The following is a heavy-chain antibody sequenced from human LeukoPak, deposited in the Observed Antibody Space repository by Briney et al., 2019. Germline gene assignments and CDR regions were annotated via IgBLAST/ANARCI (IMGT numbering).Heavy chain of an antibody. V-gene: IGHV3-7*01. CDR3: GRGDPDY. Sequence: GGSLRLSCAASGFTFSSYWMSWVRQAPGKGLEWVANINQRGSDKYYVDSVKGRFVISRDNAKNSLYLEMNGLRAEDTAVYYCGRGDPDYWGQGTLVTISS. J-gene: IGHJ4*02. CDR1: GFTFSSYW. CDR2: INQRGSDK.